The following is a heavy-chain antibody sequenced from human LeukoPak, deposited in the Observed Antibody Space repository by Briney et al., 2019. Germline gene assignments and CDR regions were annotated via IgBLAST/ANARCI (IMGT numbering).Heavy chain of an antibody. CDR1: GFTFSHYG. Sequence: GRSLRLSCAASGFTFSHYGIHWVRQAPGRGLEWVAVIWNDGSNKYYADSVKGRFTISRDNSKNTLYLQMNSLRAEDTAVYYCAKDAQRGFDYSNSLDYWGQGTLVTVSS. CDR3: AKDAQRGFDYSNSLDY. CDR2: IWNDGSNK. D-gene: IGHD4-11*01. J-gene: IGHJ4*02. V-gene: IGHV3-33*06.